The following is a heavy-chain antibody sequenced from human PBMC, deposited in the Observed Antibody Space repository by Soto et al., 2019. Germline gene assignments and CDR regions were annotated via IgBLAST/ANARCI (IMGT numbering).Heavy chain of an antibody. CDR2: TRNKANSYTT. D-gene: IGHD2-2*01. CDR1: GFTFSDHY. Sequence: EVQLVEAGGGLVQPGGSLRLSCAASGFTFSDHYMDWVRQAPGKGLEWVGRTRNKANSYTTEYAASVKGRFTISRDDSKNSLYLQMSSLKTEDTAVYYCARGGYCSSTSCHSDYYGMDVWGQGTTGTVSS. V-gene: IGHV3-72*01. CDR3: ARGGYCSSTSCHSDYYGMDV. J-gene: IGHJ6*02.